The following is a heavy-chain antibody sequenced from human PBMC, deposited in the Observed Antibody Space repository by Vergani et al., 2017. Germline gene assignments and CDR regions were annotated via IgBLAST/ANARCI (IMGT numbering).Heavy chain of an antibody. CDR3: ARRATITMVRSLDY. J-gene: IGHJ4*02. D-gene: IGHD3-10*01. CDR2: ISRSSSYI. V-gene: IGHV3-21*01. CDR1: GFTFSSYS. Sequence: EVQLVESGGGLVKPGGSLRLSCAASGFTFSSYSMNWVRQAPGKGLEWVSSISRSSSYIYYADSVKGRFTISRDNAKNSLYLQMNSLRAEDTAVYYCARRATITMVRSLDYWGQGTLVTVSS.